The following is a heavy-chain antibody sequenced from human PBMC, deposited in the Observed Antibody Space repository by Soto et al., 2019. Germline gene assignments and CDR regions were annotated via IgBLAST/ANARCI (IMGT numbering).Heavy chain of an antibody. CDR3: ARAMHYPAGSLAGCDY. CDR2: IYHSGTT. D-gene: IGHD1-26*01. J-gene: IGHJ4*02. V-gene: IGHV4-59*01. CDR1: GDSITGSY. Sequence: SETLSLTCTVSGDSITGSYWSWIRQPPGKTLEWIGYIYHSGTTTYNPSLKSRVSISVDTSKNQFSLRLTSVIAAETAVYYCARAMHYPAGSLAGCDYWGQGILVTVSS.